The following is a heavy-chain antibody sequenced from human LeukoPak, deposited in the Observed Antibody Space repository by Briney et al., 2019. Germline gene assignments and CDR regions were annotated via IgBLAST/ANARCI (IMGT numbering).Heavy chain of an antibody. J-gene: IGHJ4*02. CDR3: ARQHYSSGWYPGYFDY. CDR1: GYSFTSYW. CDR2: IYLGGSDT. V-gene: IGHV5-51*01. D-gene: IGHD6-19*01. Sequence: GESLKISCKGSGYSFTSYWIGWVRPMPGKGMAWMGIIYLGGSDTRYSPPFQGQVTISADKSISTAYLQWSSLKASDTAMYYCARQHYSSGWYPGYFDYWGQGTLVTVSS.